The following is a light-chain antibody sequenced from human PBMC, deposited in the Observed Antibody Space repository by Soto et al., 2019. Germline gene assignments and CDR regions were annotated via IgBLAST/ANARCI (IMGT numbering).Light chain of an antibody. V-gene: IGKV1-9*01. CDR1: QGISSY. CDR2: AAS. J-gene: IGKJ4*01. Sequence: IQLTQSPSSLSASVGDRVTITCRASQGISSYLAWYQQKPGKAPKLLIYAASTLQSGVPSRFSGRGSGTDFTLTISSLQPEDFATYYCQQLNSYPLVTFGGGTKVEIK. CDR3: QQLNSYPLVT.